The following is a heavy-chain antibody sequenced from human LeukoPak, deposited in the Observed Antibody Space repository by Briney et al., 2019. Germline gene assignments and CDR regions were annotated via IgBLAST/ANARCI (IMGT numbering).Heavy chain of an antibody. CDR3: ARRNTAKGAFDI. V-gene: IGHV4-39*01. D-gene: IGHD5-18*01. J-gene: IGHJ3*02. CDR2: IYYSGST. Sequence: SETLSLTCTVSGGSISSSSFYWGWIRQPPGKAMEWIGSIYYSGSTYYNPSLKCRVTISIDTSKNQFSLKLSSVTAADTAVYYCARRNTAKGAFDIWGQGTMVTVSS. CDR1: GGSISSSSFY.